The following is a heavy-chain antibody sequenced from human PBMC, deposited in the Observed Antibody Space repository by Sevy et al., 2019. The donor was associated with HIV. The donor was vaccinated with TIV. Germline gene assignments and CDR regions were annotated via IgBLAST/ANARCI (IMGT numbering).Heavy chain of an antibody. Sequence: SETLSLTCTVSGGSITSLYWNWIRQPPGKGLVWIANIYYNGHINYNPSLKSRVTLSLDTSNNQFSLRLSSVTAADTAMYYCAGENAWGRGYSWGQGTLVTVSS. CDR1: GGSITSLY. D-gene: IGHD1-26*01. V-gene: IGHV4-59*08. J-gene: IGHJ4*02. CDR2: IYYNGHI. CDR3: AGENAWGRGYS.